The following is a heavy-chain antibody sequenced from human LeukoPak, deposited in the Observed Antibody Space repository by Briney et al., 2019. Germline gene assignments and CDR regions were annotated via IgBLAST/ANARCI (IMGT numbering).Heavy chain of an antibody. V-gene: IGHV4-30-2*01. CDR3: ARLLLPRTTGTTSFGY. CDR1: GGSISSGGYY. D-gene: IGHD1-1*01. Sequence: PSETLSLTCTVSGGSISSGGYYWSWIRQPPGKGLEWIGYIYHSGSTYYNPSLKSRVTISVDRSKNQFSLKLSSVTAADTAVYYCARLLLPRTTGTTSFGYWGQGTLVTVSS. J-gene: IGHJ4*02. CDR2: IYHSGST.